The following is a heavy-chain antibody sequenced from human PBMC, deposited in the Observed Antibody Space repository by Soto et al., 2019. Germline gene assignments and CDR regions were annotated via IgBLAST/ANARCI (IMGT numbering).Heavy chain of an antibody. J-gene: IGHJ6*02. CDR3: ARGEYSSSSQATYYYYYGMDV. CDR1: GGTFSSYA. CDR2: IIPIFGTA. V-gene: IGHV1-69*13. D-gene: IGHD6-6*01. Sequence: SVKVSCKASGGTFSSYAISWVRQAPGQGLEWMGGIIPIFGTANYAQKFQGRVTITADESTGTAYMELSSLRSEDTAVYYCARGEYSSSSQATYYYYYGMDVWGQGTTVTVSS.